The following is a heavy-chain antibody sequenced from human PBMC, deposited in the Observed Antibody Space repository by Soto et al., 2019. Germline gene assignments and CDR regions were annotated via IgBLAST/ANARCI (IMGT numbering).Heavy chain of an antibody. CDR2: IVVGSGNT. CDR1: GFTFTSSA. V-gene: IGHV1-58*01. D-gene: IGHD2-15*01. J-gene: IGHJ5*02. Sequence: ASVKVSCKASGFTFTSSAVQWVRQARGQRLEWIGWIVVGSGNTNYAQKFQERVTITRDMSTSTAYMELSSLRSEDTAVYYCEADLVTVGWFDPWGQGTLVTVSS. CDR3: EADLVTVGWFDP.